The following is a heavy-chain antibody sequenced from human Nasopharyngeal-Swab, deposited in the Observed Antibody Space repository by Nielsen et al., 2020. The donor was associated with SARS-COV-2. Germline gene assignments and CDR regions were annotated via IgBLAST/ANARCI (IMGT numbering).Heavy chain of an antibody. CDR3: AKEEITFGGVIVMGIDC. CDR2: ISYDGSNK. V-gene: IGHV3-30*18. D-gene: IGHD3-16*02. Sequence: WIRQPPGKGLEWVAVISYDGSNKYYADSVKGRFTISRDNSKNTLYLQMNSLRAEDTAVYYCAKEEITFGGVIVMGIDCWGQGTLVTVSS. J-gene: IGHJ4*02.